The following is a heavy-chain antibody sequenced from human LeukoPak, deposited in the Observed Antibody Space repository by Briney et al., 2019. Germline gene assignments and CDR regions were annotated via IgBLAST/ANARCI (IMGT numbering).Heavy chain of an antibody. CDR2: INYSGST. J-gene: IGHJ4*02. CDR1: GGFISSSSHY. Sequence: SETLSLTCTVSGGFISSSSHYWSWIRQPPGKGLEWIASINYSGSTYYNPSLKSRVTISVDTSKNQFSLKLSSVTAADTAVFNRVRYVVYWSGIYYFDYWGQGTLVTVSS. D-gene: IGHD3-10*01. V-gene: IGHV4-39*01. CDR3: VRYVVYWSGIYYFDY.